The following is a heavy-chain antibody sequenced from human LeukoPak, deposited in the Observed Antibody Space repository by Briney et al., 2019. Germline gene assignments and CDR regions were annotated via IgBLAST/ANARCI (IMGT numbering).Heavy chain of an antibody. CDR3: ARAQSNQMATKI. CDR2: INHSGST. CDR1: GGPFNGYY. J-gene: IGHJ4*02. Sequence: SETLSLTCAVYGGPFNGYYWSWIRQPPGKGLEWIGEINHSGSTNYNPSLKSRVTISVDTSKNQFSLKLSSVTAPDTAVYYCARAQSNQMATKIWGQGTLVTVSS. D-gene: IGHD5-24*01. V-gene: IGHV4-34*01.